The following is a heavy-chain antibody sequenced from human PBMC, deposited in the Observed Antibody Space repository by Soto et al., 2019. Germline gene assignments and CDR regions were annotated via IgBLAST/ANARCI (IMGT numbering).Heavy chain of an antibody. CDR3: ARDGTAEYYYMDV. V-gene: IGHV3-33*01. CDR2: IWYDGSNK. J-gene: IGHJ6*03. Sequence: PGGSLRLSCAASGFTFSSYGMHWVRQAPGKGLEWVAVIWYDGSNKYYADSVKGRFTISRDNSKNTLYLQMNSLRAEDTAVYYCARDGTAEYYYMDVWGKGTTVTVSS. CDR1: GFTFSSYG. D-gene: IGHD6-13*01.